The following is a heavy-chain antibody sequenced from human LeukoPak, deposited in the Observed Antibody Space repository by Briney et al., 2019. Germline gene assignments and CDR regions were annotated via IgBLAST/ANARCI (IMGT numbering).Heavy chain of an antibody. Sequence: PGGSLRLSCAASGLTFSSYAMSWVRQAPGKGLEWVSAISGSGGSTYYADSVKGRFTISRDNSKNTLYLQMNSLRAEDTAVYYCAKDGRYCSGGSCYQQFDYWGQGTLVTVSS. V-gene: IGHV3-23*01. J-gene: IGHJ4*02. CDR1: GLTFSSYA. D-gene: IGHD2-15*01. CDR3: AKDGRYCSGGSCYQQFDY. CDR2: ISGSGGST.